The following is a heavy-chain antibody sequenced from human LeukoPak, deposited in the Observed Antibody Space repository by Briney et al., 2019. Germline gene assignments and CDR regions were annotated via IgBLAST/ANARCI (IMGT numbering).Heavy chain of an antibody. D-gene: IGHD7-27*01. CDR3: ASFKWGDNWFDP. CDR2: IHHSGTT. J-gene: IGHJ5*02. V-gene: IGHV4-59*01. Sequence: SETLSLTCTVSGGSISSYYWNWIRQPPGKGLEWIGYIHHSGTTNYNHSLKSRVTISLDTSNNQFSLKLSSVTAADTAVYYCASFKWGDNWFDPWGEGSLVTVSS. CDR1: GGSISSYY.